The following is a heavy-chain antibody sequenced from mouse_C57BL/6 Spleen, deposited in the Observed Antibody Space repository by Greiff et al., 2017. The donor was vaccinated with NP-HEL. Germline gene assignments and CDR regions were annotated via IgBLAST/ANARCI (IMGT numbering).Heavy chain of an antibody. CDR3: ARYVDEYYFDY. V-gene: IGHV1-85*01. J-gene: IGHJ2*01. CDR2: IYPRDGST. Sequence: QVHVKQSGPELVKPGASVKLSCKASGYTFTSYDINWVKQRPGQGLEWIGWIYPRDGSTKYNEKFKGKATLTVDTSSSTAYMELHSLTSEDSAVYFCARYVDEYYFDYWGQGTTLTVSS. CDR1: GYTFTSYD.